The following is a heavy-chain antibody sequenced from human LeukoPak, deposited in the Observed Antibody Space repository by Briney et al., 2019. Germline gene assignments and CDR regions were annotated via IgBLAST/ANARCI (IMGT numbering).Heavy chain of an antibody. CDR2: IYWDDDK. J-gene: IGHJ4*02. Sequence: SGPTLVNPTQTLTLTFTFSGFSLSTSGVGVGWIRQPPGKALEWPALIYWDDDKRYSPSLKSRLTITKDTSKNQVVLTMTNMDPVDTATYYCAHRRRYCSGSCSYYFDYWGQGTLVTVSS. D-gene: IGHD2-15*01. V-gene: IGHV2-5*02. CDR1: GFSLSTSGVG. CDR3: AHRRRYCSGSCSYYFDY.